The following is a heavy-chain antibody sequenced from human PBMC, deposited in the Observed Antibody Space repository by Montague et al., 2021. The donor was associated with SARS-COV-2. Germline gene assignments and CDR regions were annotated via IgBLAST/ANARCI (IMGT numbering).Heavy chain of an antibody. Sequence: SETLSLTCSVSGYFIGTGYYWGWIRQPPGKGLEWIGSNYLHGNAYYNPSHNSRVTISLDTSNNQFSLRLTSVTTSDTAVYYCARGRVTRAGFDYWGQGIRVIVSS. CDR3: ARGRVTRAGFDY. V-gene: IGHV4-38-2*02. CDR1: GYFIGTGYY. J-gene: IGHJ4*02. CDR2: NYLHGNA. D-gene: IGHD2-21*02.